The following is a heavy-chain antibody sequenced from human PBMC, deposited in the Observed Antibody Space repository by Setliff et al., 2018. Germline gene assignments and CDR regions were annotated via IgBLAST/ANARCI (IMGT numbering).Heavy chain of an antibody. CDR2: ISWNSGIV. J-gene: IGHJ4*02. D-gene: IGHD2-2*01. CDR1: GFTFDDYA. Sequence: GGSLRLSCAASGFTFDDYAMHWVRQAPGKGLEWVSGISWNSGIVAYADSVKGRFTISRDNAKNSLYLQMNSLRAEDIALYYCAKGYCSSTSCYVDYWGQGTLVTVSS. V-gene: IGHV3-9*03. CDR3: AKGYCSSTSCYVDY.